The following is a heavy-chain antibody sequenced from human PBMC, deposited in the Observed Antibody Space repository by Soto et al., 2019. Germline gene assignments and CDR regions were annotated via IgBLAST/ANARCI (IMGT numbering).Heavy chain of an antibody. CDR3: ARDKDRQQLGGNYYYGIDV. CDR2: IIPIFPTP. D-gene: IGHD2-15*01. Sequence: QVQLVQSGDAVKKPGSSVTVSCKASGGTFGNSAISWVRQAPGQGLEWMGGIIPIFPTPYYAQKFQGRVTITGDESTSTAYMELTSLRSEDTAVYYCARDKDRQQLGGNYYYGIDVWGQGTTVTVSS. J-gene: IGHJ6*02. V-gene: IGHV1-69*12. CDR1: GGTFGNSA.